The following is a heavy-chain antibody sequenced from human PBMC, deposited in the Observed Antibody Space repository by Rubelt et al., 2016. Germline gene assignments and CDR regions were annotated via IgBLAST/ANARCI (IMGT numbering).Heavy chain of an antibody. CDR2: IRYEGT. J-gene: IGHJ5*02. CDR1: GFTFSSYA. Sequence: QVQLVESGGGVVQPGRSLRLSCAASGFTFSSYAMHWVRQAPGKGLEWVAAIRYEGTYYAESVKGRFTISRDNAKNSLYLQMNSLRAEDAAVYYCARGPFTVINLWGQGTLVTVSS. V-gene: IGHV3-33*08. CDR3: ARGPFTVINL. D-gene: IGHD2-21*01.